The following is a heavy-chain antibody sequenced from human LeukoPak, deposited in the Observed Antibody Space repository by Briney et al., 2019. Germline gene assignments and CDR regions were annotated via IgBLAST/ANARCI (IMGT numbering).Heavy chain of an antibody. V-gene: IGHV3-30*01. J-gene: IGHJ4*02. Sequence: PGGSLRLSCAASGFTFTNAGIHWVRLAAGKGLEWVSFISHDGTNKYYSDSVVGRFIVSRLNSQNTVYLQMNDLRPEDTATYYCASEDVDTGDFWGQGTLVTVSS. D-gene: IGHD5-18*01. CDR1: GFTFTNAG. CDR3: ASEDVDTGDF. CDR2: ISHDGTNK.